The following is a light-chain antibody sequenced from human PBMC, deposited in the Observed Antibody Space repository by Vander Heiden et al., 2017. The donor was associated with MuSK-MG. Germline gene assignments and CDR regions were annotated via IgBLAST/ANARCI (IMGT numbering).Light chain of an antibody. CDR2: LGS. CDR3: RQALQTPLT. Sequence: EIVMTQSPLSLPVTPGEPASISCRSSQSLLQSNGDNYLEWYLQKPGQPPQLLIYLGSNRASGVPDRFSGSGSGTDFTLKISRVEAEDVGVYYCRQALQTPLTFGGGTKVEIK. V-gene: IGKV2-28*01. CDR1: QSLLQSNGDNY. J-gene: IGKJ4*01.